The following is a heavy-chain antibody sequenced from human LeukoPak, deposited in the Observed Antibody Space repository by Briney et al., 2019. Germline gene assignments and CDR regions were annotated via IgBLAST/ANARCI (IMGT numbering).Heavy chain of an antibody. J-gene: IGHJ4*02. V-gene: IGHV3-49*03. CDR2: IRKKAGGGTP. D-gene: IGHD1-26*01. CDR1: GFTFRDYT. Sequence: PGRSLRLSCTGSGFTFRDYTMTWIRQAPGKGLEWVSFIRKKAGGGTPEYAASVKGRFTISRDDSKSIAYLQMNSLKTDDTAVYYCTTDPPTRYWGQGTLVSVSS. CDR3: TTDPPTRY.